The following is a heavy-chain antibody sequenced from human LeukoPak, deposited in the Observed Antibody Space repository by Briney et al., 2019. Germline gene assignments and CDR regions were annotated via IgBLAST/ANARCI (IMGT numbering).Heavy chain of an antibody. CDR2: IYHSGST. CDR1: GGSISSGGYY. V-gene: IGHV4-30-2*02. CDR3: ARRYSYGYSFDY. Sequence: SETLSLTCTVSGGSISSGGYYWSWIRQPPGKGLEWIGYIYHSGSTYYNPSLKSRVTISVDRSKNQFSLKLSSVTAADTAVYYCARRYSYGYSFDYWGQGTLVTVSS. J-gene: IGHJ4*02. D-gene: IGHD5-18*01.